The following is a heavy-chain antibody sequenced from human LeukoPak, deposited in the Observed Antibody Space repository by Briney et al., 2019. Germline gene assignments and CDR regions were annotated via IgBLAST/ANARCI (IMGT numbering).Heavy chain of an antibody. CDR2: TYYSGST. D-gene: IGHD6-13*01. Sequence: SETLSLTCTVSGGSISSYYWSWIRQPPGKGLEWIGYTYYSGSTNYNPSLKSRVTISVDTSKNQFSLKLSSVTAADTAVYYCARGGDSSSWFRDNWFDPWGQGTLVTVSS. J-gene: IGHJ5*02. CDR1: GGSISSYY. V-gene: IGHV4-59*01. CDR3: ARGGDSSSWFRDNWFDP.